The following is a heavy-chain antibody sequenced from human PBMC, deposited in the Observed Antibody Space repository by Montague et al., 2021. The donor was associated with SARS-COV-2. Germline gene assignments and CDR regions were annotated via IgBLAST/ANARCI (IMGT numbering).Heavy chain of an antibody. Sequence: SETLSLTCAVSGGSISSYYWSWIRQPPGKGLEWNGYINHSGSTNNNPSLKSRVTISVDTSKNQFSLKLSSVTAADTAVYYCARGGEGSLLEGPLDYWGQGTLVTVSS. J-gene: IGHJ4*02. CDR2: INHSGST. D-gene: IGHD3-16*01. V-gene: IGHV4-59*12. CDR1: GGSISSYY. CDR3: ARGGEGSLLEGPLDY.